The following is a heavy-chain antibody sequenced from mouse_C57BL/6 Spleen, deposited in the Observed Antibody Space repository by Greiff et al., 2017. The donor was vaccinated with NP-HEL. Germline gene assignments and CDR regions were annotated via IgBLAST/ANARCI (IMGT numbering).Heavy chain of an antibody. CDR3: ARFGDYDGAWFAY. D-gene: IGHD2-4*01. V-gene: IGHV1-20*01. CDR2: INPYNGDT. CDR1: GYSFTGYF. Sequence: EVKLVESGPELVKPGDSVKISCKASGYSFTGYFMNWVMQSHGKSLEWIGRINPYNGDTFYNQKFKGKATLTVDKSSSTAHMELRSLTSEDSAVYYCARFGDYDGAWFAYWGQGTLVTVSA. J-gene: IGHJ3*01.